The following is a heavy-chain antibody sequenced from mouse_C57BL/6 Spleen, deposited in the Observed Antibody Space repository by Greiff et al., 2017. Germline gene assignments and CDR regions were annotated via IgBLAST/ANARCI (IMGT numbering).Heavy chain of an antibody. CDR3: ARSPRDYYGSTYYAMDY. D-gene: IGHD1-1*01. J-gene: IGHJ4*01. Sequence: VQLQQPGTELVKPGASVKLSCKASGYTFTSYWMPWVKQRPGQGLEWIGNINPSNGGTNYNEKFKSKATLSVDKSSSTAYMQLSSLTSEDSAVDYCARSPRDYYGSTYYAMDYWGQGTSVTVSS. CDR1: GYTFTSYW. V-gene: IGHV1-53*01. CDR2: INPSNGGT.